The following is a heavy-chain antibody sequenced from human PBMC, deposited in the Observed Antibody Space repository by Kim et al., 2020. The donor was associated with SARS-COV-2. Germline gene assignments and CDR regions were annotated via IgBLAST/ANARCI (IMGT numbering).Heavy chain of an antibody. D-gene: IGHD1-26*01. CDR1: GGSISSYY. CDR2: IYYSGST. J-gene: IGHJ6*03. V-gene: IGHV4-59*08. Sequence: SETLSLTCTVSGGSISSYYWSWIRQPPGKGLEWIGYIYYSGSTNYNPSLKSRVTISVDTSKNQFSLKLSSVTAADTTVYYCARHVLLWGELDYYYYMDVWGKGTTVTVSS. CDR3: ARHVLLWGELDYYYYMDV.